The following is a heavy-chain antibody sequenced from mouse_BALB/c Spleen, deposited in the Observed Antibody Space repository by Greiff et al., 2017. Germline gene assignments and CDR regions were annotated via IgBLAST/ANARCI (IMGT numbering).Heavy chain of an antibody. CDR3: ARFTTVVATDY. D-gene: IGHD1-1*01. CDR2: IYPGDGDT. CDR1: GYAFSSYW. J-gene: IGHJ2*01. V-gene: IGHV1-80*01. Sequence: VKLQESGAELVRPGSSVKISCKASGYAFSSYWMNWVKQRPGQGLEWIGQIYPGDGDTNYNGKFKGKATLTADKSSSTAYMQLSSLTSEDSAVYFCARFTTVVATDYWGQGTTLTVSS.